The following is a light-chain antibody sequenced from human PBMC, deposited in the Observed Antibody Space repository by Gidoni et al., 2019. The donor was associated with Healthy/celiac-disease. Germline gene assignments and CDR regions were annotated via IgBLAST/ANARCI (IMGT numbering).Light chain of an antibody. CDR1: QSVSSSY. CDR3: QQYGSSPLT. CDR2: GAS. Sequence: EIVLTQYPGTLSLSPGERATRSCRASQSVSSSYLAWYQQKPGQAPRLLIYGASSRATGIPDRFSGSGSGTDFTLTISRLEPEDFAVYYCQQYGSSPLTFGGGTKVEIK. J-gene: IGKJ4*01. V-gene: IGKV3-20*01.